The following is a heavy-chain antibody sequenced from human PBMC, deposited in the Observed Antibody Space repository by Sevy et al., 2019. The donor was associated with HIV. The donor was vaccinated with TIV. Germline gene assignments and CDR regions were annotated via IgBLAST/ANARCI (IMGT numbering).Heavy chain of an antibody. D-gene: IGHD2-15*01. CDR2: ISSSSNYI. CDR1: GFTFSSYS. V-gene: IGHV3-21*01. J-gene: IGHJ3*02. CDR3: ARDQREGDCSGGSCYSDAFDI. Sequence: GGSLRVSCAASGFTFSSYSMNWVRQAPGKGLEWVSSISSSSNYIYYADSVKGRFTISRDNAKNSLYLQMNSLRAEDTAVYYCARDQREGDCSGGSCYSDAFDIWGQGTMVTVSS.